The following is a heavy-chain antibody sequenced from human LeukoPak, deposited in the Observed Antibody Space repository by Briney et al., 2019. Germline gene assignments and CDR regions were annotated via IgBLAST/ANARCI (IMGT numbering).Heavy chain of an antibody. CDR1: GYTFISYY. V-gene: IGHV1-46*01. D-gene: IGHD6-19*01. J-gene: IGHJ4*02. CDR3: ARDVGSGTYMFDF. CDR2: INPGRDST. Sequence: ASVKVSCKASGYTFISYYIHWVRQAPGQGLEWMGTINPGRDSTSYAQKLQGRVIMTRDTSTSTVDMDLSSLRSDDTAVYYCARDVGSGTYMFDFWGQGTLVTVSS.